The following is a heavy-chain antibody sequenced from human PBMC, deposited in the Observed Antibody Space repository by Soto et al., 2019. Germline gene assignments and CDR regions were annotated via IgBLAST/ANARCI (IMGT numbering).Heavy chain of an antibody. V-gene: IGHV1-69*01. CDR3: ARSGDYYVNPIYYYYYGMDV. CDR2: IVPIFGTA. CDR1: GGTFSSYA. D-gene: IGHD3-10*02. Sequence: QVQLVQSGAEVKKPGSSVKVSCKASGGTFSSYAISWVRQAPGQGLEWMGGIVPIFGTANYAQKFQGRVTITADESTSTAYMELSSLRSEDTAMYYCARSGDYYVNPIYYYYYGMDVWGQGTTVTVSS. J-gene: IGHJ6*02.